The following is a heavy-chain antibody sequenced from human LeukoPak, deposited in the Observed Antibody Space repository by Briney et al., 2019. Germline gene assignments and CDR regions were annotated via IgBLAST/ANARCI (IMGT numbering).Heavy chain of an antibody. CDR2: INAGNGNT. J-gene: IGHJ5*02. V-gene: IGHV1-3*01. D-gene: IGHD6-13*01. CDR3: ARGCYGESSSSWYWFDP. Sequence: ASVKVSCTASGYTFTSYAMHWVRQAPGQRLEWMGWINAGNGNTKYSQKFQGRVTITRDTSASTAYMELSSLRSEDTAVYYCARGCYGESSSSWYWFDPWGQGTLVTVSS. CDR1: GYTFTSYA.